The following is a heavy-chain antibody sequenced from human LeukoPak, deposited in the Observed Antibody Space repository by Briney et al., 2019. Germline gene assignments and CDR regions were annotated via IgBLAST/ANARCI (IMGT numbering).Heavy chain of an antibody. CDR1: GFTFSDYY. CDR2: ISSSGSTI. Sequence: GGSLRHSCAASGFTFSDYYMSWIRQAPGKGLEWVSYISSSGSTIYYADSVKGRFTISRDNAKNSLYLQMNSLRAEDTAVYYCARVAAAGTSLWFDPWGQGTLVTVSS. V-gene: IGHV3-11*01. D-gene: IGHD6-13*01. CDR3: ARVAAAGTSLWFDP. J-gene: IGHJ5*02.